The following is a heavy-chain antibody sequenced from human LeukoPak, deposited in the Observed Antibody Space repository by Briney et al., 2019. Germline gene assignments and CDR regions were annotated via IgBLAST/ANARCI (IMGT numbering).Heavy chain of an antibody. CDR2: IRSSSSYI. Sequence: GGSLRLSCAASGFTFSSYSMNWVRQAPGKGREGVSSIRSSSSYIYYAASVKGRFTISRDNAKNSLYLQMNSLRGEDTAVYYCAGIVGATHAFDIWGQGTMVTVPS. V-gene: IGHV3-21*01. J-gene: IGHJ3*02. CDR1: GFTFSSYS. D-gene: IGHD1-26*01. CDR3: AGIVGATHAFDI.